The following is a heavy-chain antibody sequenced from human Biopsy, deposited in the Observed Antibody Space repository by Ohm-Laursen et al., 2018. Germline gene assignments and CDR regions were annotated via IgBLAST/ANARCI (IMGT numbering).Heavy chain of an antibody. D-gene: IGHD3-10*01. CDR1: GVTFSRYG. V-gene: IGHV3-30*18. Sequence: SLRLSCAASGVTFSRYGMRWVRQAPGKGLGWVASISEDGTNKYYEDSVKGRFTVSRDNSKNTLYLQMNSLRAEDTAVFYCAKDRGVARTYYYYPYGMDVWGQGATVTVSS. CDR2: ISEDGTNK. J-gene: IGHJ6*02. CDR3: AKDRGVARTYYYYPYGMDV.